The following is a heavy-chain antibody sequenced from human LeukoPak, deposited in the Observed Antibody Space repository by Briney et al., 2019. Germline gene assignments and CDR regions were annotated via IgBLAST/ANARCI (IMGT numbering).Heavy chain of an antibody. CDR1: GFTFSNYP. J-gene: IGHJ4*02. CDR3: ARQATEWNFDY. V-gene: IGHV3-30-3*01. Sequence: HPGRSLRLSCAASGFTFSNYPMHWVRQAPGKGLEWVAVISYDGSNKYYADSVKGRFTISRDNSKNTLYLQMNSLRAEDTAMYYCARQATEWNFDYWGQGTLATVSS. CDR2: ISYDGSNK. D-gene: IGHD3-3*01.